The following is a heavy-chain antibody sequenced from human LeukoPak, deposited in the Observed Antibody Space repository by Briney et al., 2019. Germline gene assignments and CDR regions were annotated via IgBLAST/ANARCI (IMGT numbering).Heavy chain of an antibody. V-gene: IGHV6-1*01. Sequence: SQTLSLTCAISGDSVSSNSAAWNWIRQSPSRGLEWLGRTYYRSKWYNDYAVSVKSRITINPDTSKNQFSLQLNSVTPEGTAVYYCARDPYYYDSSGYYGFDYWGQGTLVTVSS. CDR1: GDSVSSNSAA. CDR3: ARDPYYYDSSGYYGFDY. J-gene: IGHJ4*02. D-gene: IGHD3-22*01. CDR2: TYYRSKWYN.